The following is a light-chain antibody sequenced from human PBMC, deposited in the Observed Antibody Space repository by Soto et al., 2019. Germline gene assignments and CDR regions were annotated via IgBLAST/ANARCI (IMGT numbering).Light chain of an antibody. J-gene: IGLJ2*01. Sequence: QSVLTQPASVSGSPGQSITISCTGTSRDVGGYNYVSWYQQHPGKAPKLMIYDVTNRPSGVSSRFSGSKSGNTASLTISGLQAEDEADYYCSSYTRSTTLVVFGGGTKLTVL. CDR2: DVT. CDR1: SRDVGGYNY. CDR3: SSYTRSTTLVV. V-gene: IGLV2-14*01.